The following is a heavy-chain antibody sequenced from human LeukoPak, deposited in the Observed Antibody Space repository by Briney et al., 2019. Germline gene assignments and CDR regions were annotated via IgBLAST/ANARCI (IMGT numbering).Heavy chain of an antibody. Sequence: NPSETLSLTCTVSGGSISSSSYYWGWIRQPPGKGLEWIGSIYYSGSTYYNPSLKSRVTISVDTSKNQFSLKLSSVTASDTSVYCCARLRALAGYSSGYDAFDIWGQGTMVTVSS. CDR3: ARLRALAGYSSGYDAFDI. J-gene: IGHJ3*02. CDR2: IYYSGST. D-gene: IGHD6-19*01. V-gene: IGHV4-39*01. CDR1: GGSISSSSYY.